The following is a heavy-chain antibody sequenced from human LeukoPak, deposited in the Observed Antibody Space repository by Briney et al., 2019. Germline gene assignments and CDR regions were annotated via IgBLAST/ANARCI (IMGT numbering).Heavy chain of an antibody. CDR2: ITVGNGNT. J-gene: IGHJ4*02. CDR1: GYSFTNYA. CDR3: ARDLKRFGGRLDY. Sequence: ASVKVSCKASGYSFTNYAIHWVCQAPGQRLEWMGWITVGNGNTKYSQKFQDRVTITRDTSANTVYMELSSLRSEDTAVYYCARDLKRFGGRLDYWGQGTLVTVSS. D-gene: IGHD3-3*01. V-gene: IGHV1-3*01.